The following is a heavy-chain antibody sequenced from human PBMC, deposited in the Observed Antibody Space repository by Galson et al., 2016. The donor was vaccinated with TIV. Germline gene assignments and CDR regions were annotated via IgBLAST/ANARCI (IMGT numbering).Heavy chain of an antibody. J-gene: IGHJ2*01. CDR3: GRDYL. Sequence: SLRLSCAASGFTFITKYTSWVRQAPGKGLEWVSVIYSDGNTYSADSVKGRFSISGDNSKNTLYLQLNTLTTEDTAVYYCGRDYLWGRGTLVTVSS. V-gene: IGHV3-53*05. CDR2: IYSDGNT. CDR1: GFTFITKY.